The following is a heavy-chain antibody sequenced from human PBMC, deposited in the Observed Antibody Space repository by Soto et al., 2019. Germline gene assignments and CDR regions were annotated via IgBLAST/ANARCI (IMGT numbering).Heavy chain of an antibody. Sequence: ASVKVSCKASGYTFTGYYMHWVRQAPGQGLEWMGWINPNSGGTNYAQKFQGRVTMTRDTSISTAYMELSRLRSDDTAVHYCAREGGHHHYFDYWGQGTLVTVSS. D-gene: IGHD2-15*01. CDR1: GYTFTGYY. CDR3: AREGGHHHYFDY. CDR2: INPNSGGT. V-gene: IGHV1-2*02. J-gene: IGHJ4*02.